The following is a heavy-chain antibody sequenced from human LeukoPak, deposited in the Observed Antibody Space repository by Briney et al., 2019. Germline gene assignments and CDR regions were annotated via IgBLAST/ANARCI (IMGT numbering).Heavy chain of an antibody. CDR2: IWYDGSIK. V-gene: IGHV3-33*01. J-gene: IGHJ4*02. CDR3: ARAVGPFDY. CDR1: GFTFSTYG. Sequence: PGGSLRLSCAASGFTFSTYGIHWVRQAPGKGLEWVAVIWYDGSIKKYADSVKGRFTISRDNFKDTLYLQMNSLRVEDTAVYYCARAVGPFDYWGQGTLVTDSS. D-gene: IGHD3-16*01.